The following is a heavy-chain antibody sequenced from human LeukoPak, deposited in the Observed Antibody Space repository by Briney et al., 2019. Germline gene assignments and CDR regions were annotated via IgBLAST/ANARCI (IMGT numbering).Heavy chain of an antibody. J-gene: IGHJ4*02. CDR2: ISSSGYTM. V-gene: IGHV3-48*03. D-gene: IGHD5-12*01. Sequence: GGSLRLSCAASGFTFSSFEMNWVRQAPGKGLEWVAYISSSGYTMYYADSVKGRFTISRDNAKNSLYLQMNSLRAEDTAVYYCARDILRRAYLDYWGQGTLVTVSS. CDR3: ARDILRRAYLDY. CDR1: GFTFSSFE.